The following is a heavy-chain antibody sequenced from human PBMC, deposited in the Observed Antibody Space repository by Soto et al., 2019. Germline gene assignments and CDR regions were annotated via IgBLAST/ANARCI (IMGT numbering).Heavy chain of an antibody. D-gene: IGHD5-12*01. V-gene: IGHV3-33*01. CDR2: IWYDGSNK. Sequence: QVQVVESGGGVVQPGRSLRLSCEASGFTFSRYGMHWVRQAPGKGLEWVAFIWYDGSNKKYGDSVKGRFTVSRDDLKNRVYLQMKRLRDEDTAIYYCARELEFVDIVSKIVLQWSFSGMDGWGQGTTVTVSS. CDR1: GFTFSRYG. J-gene: IGHJ6*02. CDR3: ARELEFVDIVSKIVLQWSFSGMDG.